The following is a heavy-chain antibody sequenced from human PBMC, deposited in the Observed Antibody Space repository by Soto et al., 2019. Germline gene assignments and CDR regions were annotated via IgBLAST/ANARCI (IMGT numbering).Heavy chain of an antibody. J-gene: IGHJ4*02. Sequence: GGSLRLSCAASGFTLSSYGMHWVRQAPGKGLEWVAVIWYDGSNKYYADSVKGRFTISRDNSKNTLYLQMNSLRAEDTAVYYCARVSRSGRATDVIGYWGQGTLVTVSS. CDR3: ARVSRSGRATDVIGY. V-gene: IGHV3-33*01. CDR2: IWYDGSNK. CDR1: GFTLSSYG. D-gene: IGHD3-16*02.